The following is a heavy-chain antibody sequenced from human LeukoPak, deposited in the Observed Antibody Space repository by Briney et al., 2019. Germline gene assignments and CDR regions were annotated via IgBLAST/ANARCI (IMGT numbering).Heavy chain of an antibody. CDR3: AKYELSMTTVTTDFDY. CDR2: ISGSGGST. CDR1: GFTFSSYA. V-gene: IGHV3-23*01. Sequence: PGGSLRLSCAASGFTFSSYAMSWVRQAPGKGLEWVSAISGSGGSTYYADSVEGRFTISRDNSKNTLYLQMNSLRAEDRAGYYCAKYELSMTTVTTDFDYWGQGTLVTVSS. J-gene: IGHJ4*02. D-gene: IGHD4-11*01.